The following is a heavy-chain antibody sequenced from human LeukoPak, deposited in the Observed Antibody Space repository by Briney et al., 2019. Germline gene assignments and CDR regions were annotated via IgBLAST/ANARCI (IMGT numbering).Heavy chain of an antibody. Sequence: GGSLRLSCVASGFTFSSYAMSWVRQAPGKGLEWVSGISGSGGSTYYADSVKGRFTISRDNSKNTLYLQMNSLRAEDTAVYYCAKDRSLDSSGYSYFDYWGQGTLVTVSS. D-gene: IGHD3-22*01. J-gene: IGHJ4*02. V-gene: IGHV3-23*01. CDR1: GFTFSSYA. CDR2: ISGSGGST. CDR3: AKDRSLDSSGYSYFDY.